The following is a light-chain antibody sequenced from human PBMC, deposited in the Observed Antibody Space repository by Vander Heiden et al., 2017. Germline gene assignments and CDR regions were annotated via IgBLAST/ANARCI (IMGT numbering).Light chain of an antibody. CDR2: AAS. J-gene: IGKJ4*01. V-gene: IGKV1-39*01. CDR3: QQLYSIPLT. CDR1: RSVANY. Sequence: DLQMTQSPSSLYASVGDTVTITCRSSRSVANYLNWYQHKPGDAPKVLIYAASSLQSGVPSRLNGSGSGTDFTRSIFSLRPEDFAKYFCQQLYSIPLTFGGGTKVEIK.